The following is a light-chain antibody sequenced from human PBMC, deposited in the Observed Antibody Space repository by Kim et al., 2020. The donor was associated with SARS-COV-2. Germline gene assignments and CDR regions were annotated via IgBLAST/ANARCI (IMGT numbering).Light chain of an antibody. CDR3: QAWDSSTFWV. V-gene: IGLV3-1*01. CDR1: KLGDKY. CDR2: QDT. Sequence: SYELTQPPSVSVSPGQTASITCYGDKLGDKYACWYQQKPGQSPVLVIYQDTKRPSGIPERFSGSNSGNTATLTISGTQAMDEADYYCQAWDSSTFWVFGGGTQLTVL. J-gene: IGLJ3*02.